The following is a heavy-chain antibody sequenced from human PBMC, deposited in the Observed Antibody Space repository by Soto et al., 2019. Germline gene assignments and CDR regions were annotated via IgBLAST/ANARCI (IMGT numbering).Heavy chain of an antibody. Sequence: SVKVSCKASGGTFSSYAISWVRQAPGQGLEWMGGIIPIFGTANYAQKFQGRVTITADESTSTAYMELSSLRSEDTAVYYCASDQGNIVLVPGASTYNNGMDIRGQETTVTVSS. CDR2: IIPIFGTA. CDR3: ASDQGNIVLVPGASTYNNGMDI. D-gene: IGHD2-2*01. CDR1: GGTFSSYA. V-gene: IGHV1-69*13. J-gene: IGHJ6*02.